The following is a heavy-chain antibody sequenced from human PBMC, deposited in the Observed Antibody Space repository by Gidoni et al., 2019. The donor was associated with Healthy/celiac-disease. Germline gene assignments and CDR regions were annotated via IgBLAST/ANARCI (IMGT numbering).Heavy chain of an antibody. CDR2: INPSGGST. Sequence: QVQLVQSGAEVKKPGASVKVSCKASGYTFTSYYMHWVRQAPGQGLEWMGIINPSGGSTSYAQKFQGRVTMTRDTSTSTVYMELSSLRSEDTAVYYCARLTYYYDSSGYYHSSYYLDYWGQGTLVTVSS. V-gene: IGHV1-46*01. CDR1: GYTFTSYY. CDR3: ARLTYYYDSSGYYHSSYYLDY. D-gene: IGHD3-22*01. J-gene: IGHJ4*02.